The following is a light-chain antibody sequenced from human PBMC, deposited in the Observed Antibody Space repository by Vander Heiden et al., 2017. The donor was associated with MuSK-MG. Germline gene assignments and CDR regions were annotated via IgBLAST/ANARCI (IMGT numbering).Light chain of an antibody. V-gene: IGKV3-11*01. CDR2: DAS. J-gene: IGKJ5*01. CDR3: QQRSYWPFVS. Sequence: LFTLSPPTLSLSPPVTASLSCSASQSVSRYVAWYQQNPGQAPRLLIYDASQRAAGIPARFSGSGSGTDFTLTISSLEPEDFAVYYCQQRSYWPFVSFGQGTRMEIK. CDR1: QSVSRY.